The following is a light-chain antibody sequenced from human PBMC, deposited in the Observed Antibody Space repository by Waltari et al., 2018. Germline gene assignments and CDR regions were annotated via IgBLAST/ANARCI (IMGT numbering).Light chain of an antibody. J-gene: IGLJ2*01. CDR1: SSDVGRYNF. Sequence: QSALTQPASVSGSPGQSITISCTGSSSDVGRYNFVSWYQQHPGKAPKLMLFDVTDRPSGVSNRFSGSKSGHTASLTISGLQPEDEAYYYCSSHTTSSTLVFGGGTRVTVL. CDR2: DVT. CDR3: SSHTTSSTLV. V-gene: IGLV2-14*03.